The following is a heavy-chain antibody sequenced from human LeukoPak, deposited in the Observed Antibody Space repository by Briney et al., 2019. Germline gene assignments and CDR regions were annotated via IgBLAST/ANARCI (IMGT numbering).Heavy chain of an antibody. Sequence: SQTLSLTCTVSGGSLSSGDYYWSWIRQPPGKGLEWIGYIYYSGSTYYNPPLKSRVTISVDTSKNQFSLKLSSVTAADTAVYYCARDIVVVPAIPSPHAFDIWGQGTMVTVSS. J-gene: IGHJ3*02. CDR1: GGSLSSGDYY. V-gene: IGHV4-30-4*01. CDR3: ARDIVVVPAIPSPHAFDI. CDR2: IYYSGST. D-gene: IGHD2-21*02.